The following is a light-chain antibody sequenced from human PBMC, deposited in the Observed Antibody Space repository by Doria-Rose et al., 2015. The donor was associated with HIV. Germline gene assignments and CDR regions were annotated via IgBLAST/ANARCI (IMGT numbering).Light chain of an antibody. CDR3: HQYGTSWT. CDR2: DGS. J-gene: IGKJ1*01. V-gene: IGKV3-20*01. Sequence: TQAPGTLSLSLEEIATLSCRASQSFSSTYLAWYQQKPGQAPSLLIYDGSTRATGIPDRFSASGSGTDFTLTINRLEPEDFALYYCHQYGTSWTFGQGTKVEI. CDR1: QSFSSTY.